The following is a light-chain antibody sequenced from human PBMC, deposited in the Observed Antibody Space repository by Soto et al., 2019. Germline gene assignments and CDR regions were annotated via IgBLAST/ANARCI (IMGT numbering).Light chain of an antibody. J-gene: IGKJ3*01. CDR3: QQYGSSPFI. CDR1: QSVSSSY. V-gene: IGKV3-20*01. Sequence: EIVLTQSPGTLSLSPGERATLSCRASQSVSSSYLAWYQQKPGQAPRLRIYGASRRPTGISDRFSGSVAGTDLALTISRREPEDCAVYYCQQYGSSPFIFGPGTKVDI. CDR2: GAS.